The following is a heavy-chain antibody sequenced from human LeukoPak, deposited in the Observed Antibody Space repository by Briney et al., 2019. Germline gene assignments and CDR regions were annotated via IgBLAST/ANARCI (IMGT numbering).Heavy chain of an antibody. CDR3: VRHSRVVAFDY. CDR2: IYYTGNT. CDR1: AVSISNHY. Sequence: SETLSLTCTVSAVSISNHYSSWIRQPPVKGLEWIGYIYYTGNTNYNPSLKSRVTISEDTSKNQVSLELSSVTAADTAVYYCVRHSRVVAFDYWGQGNLVTVSS. D-gene: IGHD2-15*01. V-gene: IGHV4-59*08. J-gene: IGHJ4*02.